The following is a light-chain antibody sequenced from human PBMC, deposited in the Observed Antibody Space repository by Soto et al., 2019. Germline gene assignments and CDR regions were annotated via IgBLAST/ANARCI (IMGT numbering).Light chain of an antibody. CDR2: GAA. J-gene: IGKJ5*01. V-gene: IGKV3D-20*02. CDR3: QQRNVWPPVT. CDR1: QTISSDY. Sequence: EILLTQSPGTLSLSPGERATLSCRASQTISSDYLAWYQQKPGQAPRLLIFGAATRAADIPDRFSGSGSGTDFTLTISRLEPEDSAVYYCQQRNVWPPVTFGQGTRLEIK.